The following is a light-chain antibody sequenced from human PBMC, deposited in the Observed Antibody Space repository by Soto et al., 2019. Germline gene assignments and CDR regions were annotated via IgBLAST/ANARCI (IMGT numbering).Light chain of an antibody. J-gene: IGKJ1*01. Sequence: EIVMTQSPATLSVSPGETATLSCRASQSVSSNLAWYQQKPGQAPRHLIYGASTRATGIPARFSGSGSGTEFTLTLSSLQSEHFEVYYCQQYNNWPQTFGQGTKVEI. CDR2: GAS. CDR3: QQYNNWPQT. V-gene: IGKV3-15*01. CDR1: QSVSSN.